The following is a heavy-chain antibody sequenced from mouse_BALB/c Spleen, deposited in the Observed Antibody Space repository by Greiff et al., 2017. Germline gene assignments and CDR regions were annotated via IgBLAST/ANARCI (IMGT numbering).Heavy chain of an antibody. V-gene: IGHV5-6-5*01. CDR3: AREGWFYFDY. D-gene: IGHD1-1*02. Sequence: EVKLMESGGGLVKPGGSLKLSCAASGFTFSSYAMSWVRQTPEKRLEWVASISSGGSTYYPDSVKGRFTISRDNARNILYLQMSSLRSEDTAMYYCAREGWFYFDYWGQGTTLTVSS. CDR1: GFTFSSYA. CDR2: ISSGGST. J-gene: IGHJ2*01.